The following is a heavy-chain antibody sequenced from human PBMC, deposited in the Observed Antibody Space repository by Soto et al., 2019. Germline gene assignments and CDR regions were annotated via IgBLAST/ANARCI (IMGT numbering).Heavy chain of an antibody. CDR1: GGTFTTYT. D-gene: IGHD4-17*01. J-gene: IGHJ5*02. CDR2: IIPFFGTA. CDR3: ASMAYGDYPRYFDP. Sequence: QVQLVQSGAELKKPGSSVNVSCKVSGGTFTTYTISWVRQAPGQGLEWMGGIIPFFGTANYAQKFQGRGTSTADDSTSTAFMELSSLKSEDTAVYYCASMAYGDYPRYFDPWRQGTLVTVSA. V-gene: IGHV1-69*01.